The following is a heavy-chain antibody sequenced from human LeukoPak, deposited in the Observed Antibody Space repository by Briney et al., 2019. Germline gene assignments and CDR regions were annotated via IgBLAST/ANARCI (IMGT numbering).Heavy chain of an antibody. V-gene: IGHV4-39*07. CDR1: GGSISTSSYY. CDR3: AKSNSYGLVDI. Sequence: SETLSLTCTVSGGSISTSSYYWGWVRQPPGKGLEWIGNIFYSGGTYYSPSLKSRVTISLDTSRNQFSLKLNSVTAADTAVYYCAKSNSYGLVDIWGQGTMVTVSS. CDR2: IFYSGGT. J-gene: IGHJ3*02. D-gene: IGHD3-16*02.